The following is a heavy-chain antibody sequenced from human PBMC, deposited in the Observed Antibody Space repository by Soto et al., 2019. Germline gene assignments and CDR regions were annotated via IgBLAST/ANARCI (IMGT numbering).Heavy chain of an antibody. J-gene: IGHJ6*02. CDR3: AKELERPPLYGMDV. V-gene: IGHV3-7*03. CDR1: GFTFSRYW. CDR2: IKHDAGEK. D-gene: IGHD1-1*01. Sequence: GGSLRLSCVASGFTFSRYWMSWARQAPGKGPEWVANIKHDAGEKYYADSVKGRFIISRDNAENSLYLHMNSLRAEDTAVYYCAKELERPPLYGMDVWGQGTTVTVSS.